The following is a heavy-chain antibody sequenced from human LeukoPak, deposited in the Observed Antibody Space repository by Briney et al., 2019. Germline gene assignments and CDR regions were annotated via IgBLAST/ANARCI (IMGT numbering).Heavy chain of an antibody. D-gene: IGHD1-26*01. J-gene: IGHJ4*02. CDR3: AATFSSGSYYLLDY. Sequence: GASVKVSCKASGFTFTSSAMQWVRQARGQRLEWIGWIVVGSGNTNYAQKFQERVTITRDMSTSTAYMELSSLRSEDTAVYYCAATFSSGSYYLLDYWGQGTLVIVSS. CDR1: GFTFTSSA. V-gene: IGHV1-58*02. CDR2: IVVGSGNT.